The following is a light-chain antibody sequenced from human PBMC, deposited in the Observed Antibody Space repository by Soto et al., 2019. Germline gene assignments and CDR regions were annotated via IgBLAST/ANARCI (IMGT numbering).Light chain of an antibody. CDR2: NAS. CDR1: QDIANH. V-gene: IGKV1-33*01. J-gene: IGKJ4*01. Sequence: IQMTQSPSSLSASVGDTVTITCQASQDIANHLNWNQQKPGKAPKLLIYNASRLDSGVPPRFSGSGSGTYFAFTISSLQPEGLATYYCQHFYNLPLTFGGGTKVEIK. CDR3: QHFYNLPLT.